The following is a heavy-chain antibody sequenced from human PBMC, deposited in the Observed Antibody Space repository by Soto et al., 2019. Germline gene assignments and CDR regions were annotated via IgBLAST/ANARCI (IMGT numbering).Heavy chain of an antibody. J-gene: IGHJ4*02. CDR3: ARAEGGIFDY. CDR2: IYHSGST. V-gene: IGHV4-30-2*01. CDR1: CGSISSGGYS. Sequence: SETLSLTCAVSCGSISSGGYSWSWIRQPPGKGLEWIGYIYHSGSTYYNPSLKSRVTISVDRSKNQFSLKLSSVTAADTAVYYCARAEGGIFDYWGQGTLVTVSS.